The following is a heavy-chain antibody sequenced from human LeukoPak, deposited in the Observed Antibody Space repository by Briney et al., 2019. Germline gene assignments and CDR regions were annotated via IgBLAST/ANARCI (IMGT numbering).Heavy chain of an antibody. V-gene: IGHV4-59*08. CDR1: GDSITSYY. J-gene: IGHJ5*02. D-gene: IGHD3-10*01. Sequence: SETLSLTCTVSGDSITSYYWSWIRQSPGKGLEWIGYMYHSGITNYNPSLKSRVTMSADMSKNQFSLKLSSVTAADTAVYYCARQGGITMVRGVPNNWFDPWGQGTLVTVSS. CDR3: ARQGGITMVRGVPNNWFDP. CDR2: MYHSGIT.